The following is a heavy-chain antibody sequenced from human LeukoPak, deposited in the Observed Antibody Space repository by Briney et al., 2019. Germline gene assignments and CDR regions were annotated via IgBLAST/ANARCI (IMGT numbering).Heavy chain of an antibody. V-gene: IGHV3-23*01. D-gene: IGHD2-2*01. CDR1: GFTFSTSA. CDR2: ISGSGDST. J-gene: IGHJ4*02. Sequence: GWSLRLSCAASGFTFSTSAMSWVRQAPGKGLEWVSGISGSGDSTYYVDSVKGRFTISRDNSRSTLYLHMNSLRAEDTAIYYCAKQRWEVPVAASNYWGQGALVTVYS. CDR3: AKQRWEVPVAASNY.